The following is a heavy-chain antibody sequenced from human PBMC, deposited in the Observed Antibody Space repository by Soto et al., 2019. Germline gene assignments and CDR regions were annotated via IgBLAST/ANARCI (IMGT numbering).Heavy chain of an antibody. CDR2: ISSSSSYT. CDR1: GFTFSSYS. J-gene: IGHJ6*02. Sequence: EVQLVESGVGLVKPGGSLRRSCAASGFTFSSYSMNWVRQAAWKGLEWVSSISSSSSYTYYADSVKSRFTISRDNAKNSLYLQMNSLRDEDTAVYYCERYRGVMSWYYYYGMDVWGQGTTVTVSS. CDR3: ERYRGVMSWYYYYGMDV. V-gene: IGHV3-21*01. D-gene: IGHD2-8*01.